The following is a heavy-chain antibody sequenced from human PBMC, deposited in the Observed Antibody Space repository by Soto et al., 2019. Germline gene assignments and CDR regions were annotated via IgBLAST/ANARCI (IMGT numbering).Heavy chain of an antibody. CDR3: ARCDSSSSYWYFDL. Sequence: SETLSLTCTVSGGSISSYYWSWIRQPPGKGLEWIGYIYYSGSTNYNPSLKSRVTISEDTSKNQFSLKWSSVTAADTAVYYCARCDSSSSYWYFDLWGRGTLVTVSS. V-gene: IGHV4-59*12. J-gene: IGHJ2*01. CDR2: IYYSGST. CDR1: GGSISSYY. D-gene: IGHD6-6*01.